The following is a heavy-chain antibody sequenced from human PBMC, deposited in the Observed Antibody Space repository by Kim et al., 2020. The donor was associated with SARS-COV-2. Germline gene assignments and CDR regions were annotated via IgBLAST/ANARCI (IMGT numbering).Heavy chain of an antibody. Sequence: KFQGRVTITADKSTSTAYMELSSLRSEDTAVYYCARDPRIAAAVGNWFDPWGQGTLVTVSS. D-gene: IGHD6-13*01. J-gene: IGHJ5*02. CDR3: ARDPRIAAAVGNWFDP. V-gene: IGHV1-69*04.